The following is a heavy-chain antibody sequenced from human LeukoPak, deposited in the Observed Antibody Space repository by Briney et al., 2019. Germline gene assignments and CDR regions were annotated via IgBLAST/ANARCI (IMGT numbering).Heavy chain of an antibody. CDR1: GFTFISYG. V-gene: IGHV3-48*01. J-gene: IGHJ4*02. CDR2: ISSGSTTI. CDR3: ARGRYCSSTGCYDAFDY. Sequence: GGSLRLSCAASGFTFISYGLNWVRQAPGKGLEWISYISSGSTTIYYADSVKGRFTISRDNAKNSLYLQMNSLRAEDTAVYYCARGRYCSSTGCYDAFDYWGQGTLATVSS. D-gene: IGHD2-2*01.